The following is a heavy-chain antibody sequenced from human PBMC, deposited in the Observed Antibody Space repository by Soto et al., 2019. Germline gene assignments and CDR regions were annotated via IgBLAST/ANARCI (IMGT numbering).Heavy chain of an antibody. V-gene: IGHV4-30-2*01. CDR1: GGSISSGGYS. D-gene: IGHD3-22*01. J-gene: IGHJ6*02. Sequence: PSETLSLTCAVSGGSISSGGYSWSWIRQPPGKGLEWIGYIYHSGSTYYNPSLKSRVTISVDRSKNQFSLKLSSVTAADTAVYYCARETLDYYDSSGLTGLDVWGQGTTVTVSS. CDR2: IYHSGST. CDR3: ARETLDYYDSSGLTGLDV.